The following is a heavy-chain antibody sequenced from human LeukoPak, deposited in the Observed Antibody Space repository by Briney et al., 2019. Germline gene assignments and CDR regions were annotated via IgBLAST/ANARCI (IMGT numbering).Heavy chain of an antibody. CDR1: GFTVSSNY. J-gene: IGHJ4*02. CDR3: ARDRRYYFVY. V-gene: IGHV3-66*01. Sequence: GGSLRLSCAVSGFTVSSNYMSWVRQAPGKGLEWLSVIYSGGTPYYADSVKGRFTISRDNSKNTLYLQMNSLRAEDTAVYYCARDRRYYFVYWGQGTLVTVSS. CDR2: IYSGGTP.